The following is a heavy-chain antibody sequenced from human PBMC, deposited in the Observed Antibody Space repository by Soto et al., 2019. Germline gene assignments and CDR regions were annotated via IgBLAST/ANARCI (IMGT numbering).Heavy chain of an antibody. CDR2: ISPYNGDT. Sequence: ASVKVSCKASGCTFSNYGISWVRQAAGQGLEWMGWISPYNGDTKYAQKVQGRVTMTTDTSTSTTYMEVRSLRFDDTAVYYCARDRITIFARDDMEVLGQGTTVTVSS. J-gene: IGHJ6*01. CDR1: GCTFSNYG. D-gene: IGHD3-3*01. CDR3: ARDRITIFARDDMEV. V-gene: IGHV1-18*01.